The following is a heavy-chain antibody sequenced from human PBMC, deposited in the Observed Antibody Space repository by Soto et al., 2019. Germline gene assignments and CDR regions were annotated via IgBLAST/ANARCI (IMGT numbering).Heavy chain of an antibody. CDR2: VHYSGNT. D-gene: IGHD2-15*01. CDR3: ARHDRVVAEGRWFDP. Sequence: SETLSLSCTVSGYSISSGDHWAWIRQPPGKGLEWLGSVHYSGNTYYNPSLKSRLTISVDKSKNQFSLNLSSVTAADTAVYYGARHDRVVAEGRWFDPWGQGTLVTVS. V-gene: IGHV4-38-2*02. CDR1: GYSISSGDH. J-gene: IGHJ5*02.